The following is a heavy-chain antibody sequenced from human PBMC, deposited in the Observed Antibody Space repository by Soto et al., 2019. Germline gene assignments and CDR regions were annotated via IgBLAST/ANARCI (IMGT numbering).Heavy chain of an antibody. Sequence: GESLKISCKGSGYSFTSYWISWVRQMPGKGLEWVGRIDPSDSYTNYSPSFQGHVTISADKSISTAYLQWSSLKASDTAMYYCASRSGYDFHYYYGMDVWGQGTTVTVSS. CDR1: GYSFTSYW. J-gene: IGHJ6*02. CDR3: ASRSGYDFHYYYGMDV. D-gene: IGHD5-12*01. V-gene: IGHV5-10-1*01. CDR2: IDPSDSYT.